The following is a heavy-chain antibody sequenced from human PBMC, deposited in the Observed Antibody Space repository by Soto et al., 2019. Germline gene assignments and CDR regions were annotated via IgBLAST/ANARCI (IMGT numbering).Heavy chain of an antibody. D-gene: IGHD3-10*01. J-gene: IGHJ6*02. CDR2: INHSGST. V-gene: IGHV4-34*01. Sequence: SETLSLTCAVYGGSFSGYYWSWIRQPPGKGLEWIGEINHSGSTNYNPSLKSRVTISVDTSKNQFSLKLRSVTAADTAVYYCARGEYGSGKYGMDVWGQGTTVTVSS. CDR1: GGSFSGYY. CDR3: ARGEYGSGKYGMDV.